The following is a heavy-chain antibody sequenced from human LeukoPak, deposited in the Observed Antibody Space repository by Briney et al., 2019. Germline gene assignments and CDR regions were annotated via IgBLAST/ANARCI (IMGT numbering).Heavy chain of an antibody. D-gene: IGHD2-15*01. V-gene: IGHV4-39*07. CDR1: GGSISSSSYY. J-gene: IGHJ3*02. CDR3: ARDGGTVVAPLGAFDI. Sequence: PSETLSLTCTVSGGSISSSSYYWGWIRQPPGKGLEWIGSIYYSGSTYYNPSLKSRVTISVDTSKNQFSLKLSSVTAADTAVYYCARDGGTVVAPLGAFDIWGQGTMVTVSS. CDR2: IYYSGST.